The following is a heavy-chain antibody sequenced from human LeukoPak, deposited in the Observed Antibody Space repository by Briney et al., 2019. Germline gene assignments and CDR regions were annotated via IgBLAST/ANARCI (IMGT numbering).Heavy chain of an antibody. CDR1: GYTFTSYG. J-gene: IGHJ6*02. CDR2: ISAYNGNT. Sequence: VSVKVSCKASGYTFTSYGISWVRQAPGQGLEWMGWISAYNGNTNYAQKLQGRVTMTTDTSTSTAYMELRSLRSDDTAVYYCAREGRGYSSGWTNYYYYGMDVWGQGTTVTVSS. V-gene: IGHV1-18*01. D-gene: IGHD6-19*01. CDR3: AREGRGYSSGWTNYYYYGMDV.